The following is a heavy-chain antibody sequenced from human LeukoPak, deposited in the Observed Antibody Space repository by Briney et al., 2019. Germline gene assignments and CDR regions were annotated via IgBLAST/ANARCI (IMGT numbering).Heavy chain of an antibody. D-gene: IGHD1-7*01. V-gene: IGHV3-20*04. CDR2: INWNGGST. Sequence: PGGSLRLSCAASVFTFDDYGMSWVRQAPGKGLEWVSGINWNGGSTGYADSVKGRFTISRDNAKNSLYLQMNNLRAEDTALYYCARDRYNWNYGAQDVCGKGTTVTVSS. CDR3: ARDRYNWNYGAQDV. CDR1: VFTFDDYG. J-gene: IGHJ6*04.